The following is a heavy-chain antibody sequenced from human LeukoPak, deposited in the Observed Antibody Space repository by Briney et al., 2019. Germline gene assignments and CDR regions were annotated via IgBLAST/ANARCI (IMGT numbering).Heavy chain of an antibody. CDR2: ISAYNGNT. D-gene: IGHD3-10*01. V-gene: IGHV1-18*04. CDR3: ARNYYGSGNPYGMDV. CDR1: GYTFTSYG. Sequence: ASVKVSCKASGYTFTSYGISWVRQAPGQGLEWMGWISAYNGNTNYAQKLQGRVTMTTDTSTSTAYMELRSLRSDDTAVYYCARNYYGSGNPYGMDVWGKGTTVTVSS. J-gene: IGHJ6*04.